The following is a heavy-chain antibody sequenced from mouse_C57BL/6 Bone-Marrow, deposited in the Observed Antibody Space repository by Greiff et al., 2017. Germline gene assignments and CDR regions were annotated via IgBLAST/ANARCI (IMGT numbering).Heavy chain of an antibody. CDR1: GFTFTDYY. CDR3: ARSYAMDY. CDR2: IRNKANGYTK. V-gene: IGHV7-3*01. J-gene: IGHJ4*01. Sequence: EVKLVESGGGLVQPGGSLSLSCAASGFTFTDYYMSWVRQPPGKALEWLGFIRNKANGYTKEYNASVKGRFTISRETSQSILHLHMNALRAEDSATSYFARSYAMDYWGQGTSVTVSA.